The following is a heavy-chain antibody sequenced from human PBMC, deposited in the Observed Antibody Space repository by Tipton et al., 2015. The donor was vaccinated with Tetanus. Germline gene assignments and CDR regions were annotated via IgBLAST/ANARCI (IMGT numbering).Heavy chain of an antibody. CDR3: ARDQGGGRVVRLNWFDP. CDR2: IYYSGST. CDR1: GDSISRGGYS. D-gene: IGHD6-6*01. V-gene: IGHV4-31*03. Sequence: TLSLTCTVSGDSISRGGYSWNWIRQHPEKGLEWIGNIYYSGSTYSSPSLKSRVSLSMDTSKNQFSLRLTSVTAADTAVYYCARDQGGGRVVRLNWFDPWGQGTLVTVSS. J-gene: IGHJ5*02.